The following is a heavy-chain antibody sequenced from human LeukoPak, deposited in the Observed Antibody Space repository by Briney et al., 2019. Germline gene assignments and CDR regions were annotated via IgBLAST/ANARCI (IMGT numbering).Heavy chain of an antibody. Sequence: NPSETLSLTCTVSGGSISSYYWSWIRQPPGKGLEWIGYIYYSGSANYNPSLKSRVTISVDTSKNQFSLKLSSVTAADTAVYYCARHYYDSSGYSDWFDPWGQGTLVTVSS. CDR3: ARHYYDSSGYSDWFDP. CDR1: GGSISSYY. CDR2: IYYSGSA. V-gene: IGHV4-59*08. D-gene: IGHD3-22*01. J-gene: IGHJ5*02.